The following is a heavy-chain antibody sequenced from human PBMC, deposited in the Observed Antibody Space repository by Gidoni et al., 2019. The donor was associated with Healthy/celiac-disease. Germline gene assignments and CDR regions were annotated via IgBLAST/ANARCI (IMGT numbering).Heavy chain of an antibody. D-gene: IGHD1-26*01. Sequence: EVQLVESGGGLVQPGGSLRLSCSASGFTFSSYAMHWVRQAPGKGLEYVSAISSNGGSTYYAESVKGRFTISRDNSKNTLYLQMSRLRAEDTAGYYCVKDQVGATSGAFDIWGQGTMVTGSS. CDR3: VKDQVGATSGAFDI. J-gene: IGHJ3*02. CDR1: GFTFSSYA. CDR2: ISSNGGST. V-gene: IGHV3-64D*06.